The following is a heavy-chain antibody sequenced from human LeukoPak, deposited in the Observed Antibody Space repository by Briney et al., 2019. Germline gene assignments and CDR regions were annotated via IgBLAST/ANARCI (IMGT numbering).Heavy chain of an antibody. CDR1: GFTFSSYS. V-gene: IGHV3-21*01. CDR2: ISSSSSYI. D-gene: IGHD6-19*01. J-gene: IGHJ4*02. Sequence: GGSLRLSCAASGFTFSSYSMNWVRQAPGKGLEWVSSISSSSSYIYYADSVKGRSTISRDNAKNSLYLQMNSLRAEDTAVYYRASPTSIAVGREAPNDYWGQGTLVTASS. CDR3: ASPTSIAVGREAPNDY.